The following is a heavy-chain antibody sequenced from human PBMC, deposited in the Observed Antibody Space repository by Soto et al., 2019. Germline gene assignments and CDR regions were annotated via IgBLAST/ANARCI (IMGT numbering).Heavy chain of an antibody. V-gene: IGHV3-23*01. CDR2: ISGSGDST. CDR1: GFTFSSYA. D-gene: IGHD1-26*01. CDR3: ARRGSGSYYDC. Sequence: EVQLLESGGGLVQPGGSLRLSFAASGFTFSSYAMSGVRQAPGKGLGWVSDISGSGDSTYYADSVKGRFTISRDNSKNTLYLQMNSLRAEDTAIYYCARRGSGSYYDCWGQGTRVTVSS. J-gene: IGHJ4*02.